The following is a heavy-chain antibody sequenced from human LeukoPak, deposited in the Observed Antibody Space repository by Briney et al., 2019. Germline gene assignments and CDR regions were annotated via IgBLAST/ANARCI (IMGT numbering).Heavy chain of an antibody. V-gene: IGHV1-69*13. J-gene: IGHJ4*02. D-gene: IGHD5-18*01. Sequence: GASVKVSCKASGYTFTGYYMHWVRQAPGQGLEWMGGIIPIFGTANYAQKFQGRVTITADESTSTAYMELSSLRSEDTAVYYCARDLDTAMVETNWGQGTLVTVS. CDR1: GYTFTGYY. CDR3: ARDLDTAMVETN. CDR2: IIPIFGTA.